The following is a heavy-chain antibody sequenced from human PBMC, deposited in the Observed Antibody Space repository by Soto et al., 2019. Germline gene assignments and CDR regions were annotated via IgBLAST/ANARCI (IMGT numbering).Heavy chain of an antibody. D-gene: IGHD2-15*01. CDR2: LYYSGTT. Sequence: QLQLQESGPGLVKPSETLSLTCTVSGGSVSSSSYYWGWIRQPPGKGLEWIGNLYYSGTTNDNPSLKSRVTISVDTPKNQFSLKLSSVTGADPAVYYCARHGGGGRSFDYWGQGTLVTVSS. J-gene: IGHJ4*02. CDR3: ARHGGGGRSFDY. V-gene: IGHV4-39*01. CDR1: GGSVSSSSYY.